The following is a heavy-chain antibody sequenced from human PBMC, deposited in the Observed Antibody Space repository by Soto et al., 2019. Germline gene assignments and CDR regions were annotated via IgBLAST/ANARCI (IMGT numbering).Heavy chain of an antibody. CDR1: GFTFSSYG. J-gene: IGHJ6*02. CDR3: ARDRPEEGAIAVAGRNYYYYYGMDV. Sequence: PGGSLRLSXAASGFTFSSYGMHWVRQAPGKGLEWVAVISYDGSNKYYADSVKGRFTISRDNSKNTLYLQMNSLRAEDTAVYYCARDRPEEGAIAVAGRNYYYYYGMDVWGQGTTVTVSS. D-gene: IGHD6-19*01. V-gene: IGHV3-30*03. CDR2: ISYDGSNK.